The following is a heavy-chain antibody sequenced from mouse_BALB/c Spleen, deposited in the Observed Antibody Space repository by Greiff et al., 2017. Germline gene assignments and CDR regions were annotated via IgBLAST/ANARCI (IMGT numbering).Heavy chain of an antibody. CDR3: TMLTVLYFDY. D-gene: IGHD4-1*01. J-gene: IGHJ2*01. Sequence: EVKLVESGGGLVQPGGSMKLSCAASGFTFSDAWMAWVRQSPAKGLEWVAEIRSKANNHASYYAVSVKVRFTISRDDSKISVFLQMNSLRAEDTGIYYCTMLTVLYFDYRGKGTVLTVSS. CDR2: IRSKANNHAS. CDR1: GFTFSDAW. V-gene: IGHV6-6*01.